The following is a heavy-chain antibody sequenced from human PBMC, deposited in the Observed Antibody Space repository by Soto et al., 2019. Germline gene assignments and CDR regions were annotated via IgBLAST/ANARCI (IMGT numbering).Heavy chain of an antibody. J-gene: IGHJ4*02. D-gene: IGHD3-3*01. CDR1: GFTFSSYA. V-gene: IGHV3-23*01. CDR3: ANIVLRFLEWPEPYDY. Sequence: EVQLLESGGGLVQPGGSLRLSCAASGFTFSSYAMSWVRQAPGKGLEWVSAISGSGGSTYYADSVKGRFTISRDNSKSTLYLHMNSLRAEDTAVYYCANIVLRFLEWPEPYDYWGQGTLVTVSS. CDR2: ISGSGGST.